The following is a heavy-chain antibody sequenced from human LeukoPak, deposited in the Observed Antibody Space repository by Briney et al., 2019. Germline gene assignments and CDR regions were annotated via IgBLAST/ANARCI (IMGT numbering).Heavy chain of an antibody. Sequence: ASVKVSCKASGYTCTSYGISWVRQAPGQGLEWMGWISAYNGNTNYAQKLQGRVTMTTDTSTSTAYMELRSLRSDDTAVYYCARGYYDFWSGDFDYWGQGTLVTVSS. CDR2: ISAYNGNT. D-gene: IGHD3-3*01. J-gene: IGHJ4*02. CDR3: ARGYYDFWSGDFDY. CDR1: GYTCTSYG. V-gene: IGHV1-18*01.